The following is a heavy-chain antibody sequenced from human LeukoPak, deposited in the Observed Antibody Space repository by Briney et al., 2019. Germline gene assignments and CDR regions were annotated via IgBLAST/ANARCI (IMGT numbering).Heavy chain of an antibody. Sequence: SETLSLTCTVSSGSISSSGHYWGWIRQPPGKGLEWIGSIHYSGGTYSKPSLESRVTISVDRSKNQFSLKLTSVTAADTAVYYCAQELTGDWGGFDYWGQGTLVTVSS. J-gene: IGHJ4*02. D-gene: IGHD7-27*01. CDR3: AQELTGDWGGFDY. V-gene: IGHV4-39*01. CDR1: SGSISSSGHY. CDR2: IHYSGGT.